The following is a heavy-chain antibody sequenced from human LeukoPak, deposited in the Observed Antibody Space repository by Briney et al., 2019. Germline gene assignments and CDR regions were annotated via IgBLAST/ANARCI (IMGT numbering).Heavy chain of an antibody. Sequence: SETLSLTCTVSGGSISSATYYWSWIRQPAGKGLEWIGRIYTSGSTNYNPSLKSRITISVDTSKNQFSLKLSSVTAADTAVYYCARNSCPSGSCYDNRGYFDYWGQGTLVTVSS. CDR3: ARNSCPSGSCYDNRGYFDY. CDR1: GGSISSATYY. V-gene: IGHV4-61*02. CDR2: IYTSGST. J-gene: IGHJ4*02. D-gene: IGHD2-15*01.